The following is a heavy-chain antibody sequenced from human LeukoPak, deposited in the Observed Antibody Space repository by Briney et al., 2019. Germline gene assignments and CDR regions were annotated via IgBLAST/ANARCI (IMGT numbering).Heavy chain of an antibody. V-gene: IGHV4-39*07. CDR2: IYDSGST. J-gene: IGHJ3*02. CDR1: GGSIRSSYYY. CDR3: AREGYSSRPGAFDI. D-gene: IGHD2-15*01. Sequence: SETLSLTCTVSGGSIRSSYYYWGWIRQPPGKGLEWIGSIYDSGSTYYNPSLKSLVTISVDTSKNQFSLKLSSVTAADTAVYYCAREGYSSRPGAFDIWGQGTMVTVSS.